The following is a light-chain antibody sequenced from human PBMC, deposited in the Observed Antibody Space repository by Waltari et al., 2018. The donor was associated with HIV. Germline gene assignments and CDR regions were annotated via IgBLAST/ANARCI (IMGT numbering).Light chain of an antibody. CDR3: QQYNIWPLIT. CDR1: QSVGTN. Sequence: EKVMTQSPATLSVSPGDRATLSCRASQSVGTNLAWYQQTPGQAPRLLIYRTSSRATGIPARFSGSGSGTEFTLTISSLQSEDSAVYYCQQYNIWPLITFGQGTRLEIK. CDR2: RTS. V-gene: IGKV3-15*01. J-gene: IGKJ5*01.